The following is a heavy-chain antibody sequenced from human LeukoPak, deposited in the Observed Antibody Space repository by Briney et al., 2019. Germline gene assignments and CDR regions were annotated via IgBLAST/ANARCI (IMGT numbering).Heavy chain of an antibody. V-gene: IGHV3-48*03. J-gene: IGHJ4*02. D-gene: IGHD3-10*01. CDR2: ISSSGSTT. CDR3: ASDMVRGVIITDH. CDR1: GFTFSSYE. Sequence: GGSLRLSCAASGFTFSSYEMNWVRQAPGKGLEWVSYISSSGSTTYYADSVKGRFTISRDNSKNTLYLQMNSLRAEDTAVYYCASDMVRGVIITDHWGQGTLVTVSS.